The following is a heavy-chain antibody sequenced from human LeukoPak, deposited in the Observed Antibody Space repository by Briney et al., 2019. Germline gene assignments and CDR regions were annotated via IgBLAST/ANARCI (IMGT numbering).Heavy chain of an antibody. D-gene: IGHD3-22*01. CDR1: GFTLSSYS. V-gene: IGHV3-21*01. Sequence: GGSLRLSCAASGFTLSSYSMNWVRQAPGKGLEWVSFISRSSGYIYYADSVKGRFTISRDNAKNSLFLQMNSLRAEDTAVYYCARDPGYYSDSSGYLFDYWGQGTLVTVSS. J-gene: IGHJ4*02. CDR3: ARDPGYYSDSSGYLFDY. CDR2: ISRSSGYI.